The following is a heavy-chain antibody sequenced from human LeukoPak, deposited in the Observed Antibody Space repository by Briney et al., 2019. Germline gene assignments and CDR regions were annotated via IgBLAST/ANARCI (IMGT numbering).Heavy chain of an antibody. CDR3: VRAVAGKFYY. CDR2: IYYSGST. J-gene: IGHJ4*02. D-gene: IGHD6-19*01. Sequence: SETLSLTCTVSGGSISSYYWSWIRQPPGKGLEWIGYIYYSGSTNYNPSLKSRVTISVDTSKNQYSLKLSSVTAADTAVYYCVRAVAGKFYYWGQGTLVTVSS. V-gene: IGHV4-59*08. CDR1: GGSISSYY.